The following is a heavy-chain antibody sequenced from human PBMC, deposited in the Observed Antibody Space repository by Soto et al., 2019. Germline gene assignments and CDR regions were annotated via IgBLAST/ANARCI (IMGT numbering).Heavy chain of an antibody. Sequence: QVQLVQSGAEVKTPGASVRVSCKASGYTFTGYYIHWVREAPGQGLEWMGWINPQTGGTSYGQKFQGRVTLSRDTSINTAYLELSRLRFDDAAVYVCARERYQVISDGMDVWGQGTTVTVSS. CDR3: ARERYQVISDGMDV. J-gene: IGHJ6*02. CDR1: GYTFTGYY. CDR2: INPQTGGT. D-gene: IGHD2-2*01. V-gene: IGHV1-2*02.